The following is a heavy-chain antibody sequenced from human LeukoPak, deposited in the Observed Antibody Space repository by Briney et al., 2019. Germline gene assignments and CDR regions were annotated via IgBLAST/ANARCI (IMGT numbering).Heavy chain of an antibody. V-gene: IGHV4-28*05. Sequence: SETLSLTCAVSGYSISSSNYWAWIRQPPGKGLEWIGHIYYSGSIYYNPSLKSRVTISVDTSKNQFSLKLSSVTAADTAVYYCARGTGYDFWSGYYCNWFDPWGQGTLVTVSS. CDR1: GYSISSSNY. D-gene: IGHD3-3*01. J-gene: IGHJ5*02. CDR2: IYYSGSI. CDR3: ARGTGYDFWSGYYCNWFDP.